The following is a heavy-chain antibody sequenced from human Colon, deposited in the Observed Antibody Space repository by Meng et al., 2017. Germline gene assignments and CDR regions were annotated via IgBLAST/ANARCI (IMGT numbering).Heavy chain of an antibody. J-gene: IGHJ3*02. CDR1: GFTFSSYG. CDR2: IWYDGSNK. Sequence: GGSLRLSCAVSGFTFSSYGMHWVRQAPGKGLEWVAVIWYDGSNKYYADSVKGRLTISRDNSENTLYLQMNSLRAEDTAVCYCASAVIAAAGRCYRRDAFDIWGQGTMVTGSS. V-gene: IGHV3-33*01. CDR3: ASAVIAAAGRCYRRDAFDI. D-gene: IGHD6-13*01.